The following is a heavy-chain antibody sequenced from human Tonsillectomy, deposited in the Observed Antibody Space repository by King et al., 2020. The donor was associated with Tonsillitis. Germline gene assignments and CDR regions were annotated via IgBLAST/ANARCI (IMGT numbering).Heavy chain of an antibody. D-gene: IGHD1-26*01. CDR2: ISYDGSNK. CDR1: GFTFSSYG. Sequence: QLVQSGGGVVQPGRSLRLSCAASGFTFSSYGMHWVRQAPGKGLEWGAVISYDGSNKYYADSVKGRFTISRDNSKNTLYLQMNSLGAEDTAVYYCAGGSYSYRDYWGQGTLVTVSS. CDR3: AGGSYSYRDY. J-gene: IGHJ4*02. V-gene: IGHV3-30*03.